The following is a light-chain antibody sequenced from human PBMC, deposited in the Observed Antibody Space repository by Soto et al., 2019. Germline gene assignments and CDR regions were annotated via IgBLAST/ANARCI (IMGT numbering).Light chain of an antibody. CDR3: QQYNNWPRIT. Sequence: EIVMTQSPATLSVSPGERATLSCMASQSVSSNLAWYQQKPGQAPRLLIYGASTRATGIPARFSGSGSGTEFTLTISSLQSEDFAVYYCQQYNNWPRITFGQGTRLEIK. CDR1: QSVSSN. V-gene: IGKV3-15*01. J-gene: IGKJ5*01. CDR2: GAS.